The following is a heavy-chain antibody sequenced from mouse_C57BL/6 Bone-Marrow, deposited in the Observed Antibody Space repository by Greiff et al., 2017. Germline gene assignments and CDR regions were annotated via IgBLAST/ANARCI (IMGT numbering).Heavy chain of an antibody. CDR1: GFTFSDYY. CDR2: ISNGGGST. J-gene: IGHJ2*01. V-gene: IGHV5-12*01. Sequence: EVKLQESGGGLVQPGGSLKLSCAASGFTFSDYYMYWVRQTPEKRLEWVAYISNGGGSTYYPDTVKGRFTISRDNAKNTLYLQMSRLKSEDTAMYYCARHHFDYWGQGTTLTVSS. CDR3: ARHHFDY.